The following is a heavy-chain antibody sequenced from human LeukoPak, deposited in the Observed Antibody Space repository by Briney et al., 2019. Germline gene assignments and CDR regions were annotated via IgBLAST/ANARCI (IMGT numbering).Heavy chain of an antibody. CDR1: GGSISSYY. Sequence: SETLSLTCTVSGGSISSYYWSWIRQPPGKGLEWIGYIYYSGSTNYSPSLKSRVTISVDTSKNQFSLKLSSVTAADTAVYYCARATAGTGNWFDPWGQGTLVTVSS. V-gene: IGHV4-59*12. CDR2: IYYSGST. J-gene: IGHJ5*02. D-gene: IGHD6-19*01. CDR3: ARATAGTGNWFDP.